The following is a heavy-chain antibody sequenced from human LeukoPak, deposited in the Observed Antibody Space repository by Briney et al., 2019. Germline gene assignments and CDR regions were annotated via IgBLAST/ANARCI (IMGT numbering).Heavy chain of an antibody. CDR3: ARDKGESSGKGI. D-gene: IGHD6-19*01. V-gene: IGHV3-33*01. J-gene: IGHJ3*02. CDR2: IWYDGSNK. Sequence: TGRSLRLSCAASGFTFGSYGMHWVRQAPGKGLEWVAVIWYDGSNKYYADSVKGRFTISRDNSNNTLCLQMNSLRAEDTAVYYWARDKGESSGKGIWGQGKMGTVSS. CDR1: GFTFGSYG.